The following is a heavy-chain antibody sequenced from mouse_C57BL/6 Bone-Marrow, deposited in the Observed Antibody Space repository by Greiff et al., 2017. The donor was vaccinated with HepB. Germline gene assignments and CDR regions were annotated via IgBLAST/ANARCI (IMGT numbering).Heavy chain of an antibody. Sequence: EVHLVESGPGMVKPSQSLSLTCTVTGYSITSGYDWHWIRHFPGNKLEWMGYISYSGSTNYNPTLKSRISITHDTSKNHFFLKLNSVTTEDTATYYCARDRGYYYGSSSSYWYFDVWGTGTTVTVSS. CDR2: ISYSGST. D-gene: IGHD1-1*01. CDR3: ARDRGYYYGSSSSYWYFDV. J-gene: IGHJ1*03. V-gene: IGHV3-1*01. CDR1: GYSITSGYD.